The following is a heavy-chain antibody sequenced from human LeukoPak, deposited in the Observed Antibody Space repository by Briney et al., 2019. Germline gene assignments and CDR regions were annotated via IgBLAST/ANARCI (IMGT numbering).Heavy chain of an antibody. CDR2: IYYSGST. CDR1: GGSISSSSYY. J-gene: IGHJ6*03. Sequence: NPSETLSLTCTVSGGSISSSSYYWGWIRQPPGKGLEWIGSIYYSGSTYYNPSLKSRVTISVDTSKNQFSLKLSSVTAADTAVYYCARRGDIVVVPAAYYYYYYMDVWGKGTTVTVSS. V-gene: IGHV4-39*01. D-gene: IGHD2-2*01. CDR3: ARRGDIVVVPAAYYYYYYMDV.